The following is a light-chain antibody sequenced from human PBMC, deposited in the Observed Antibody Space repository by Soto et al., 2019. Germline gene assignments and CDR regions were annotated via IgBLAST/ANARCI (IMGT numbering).Light chain of an antibody. J-gene: IGKJ2*01. CDR2: DGS. CDR3: QQYNSYHT. Sequence: DIQMTQSPSTLSASVGDGVTITCRASLSISTWLAWYQMKPGKAPKLLIYDGSTLESGVPSRFSGSGSGTEFTLTISSLQPDDFAMYYCQQYNSYHTFGQGTKLE. CDR1: LSISTW. V-gene: IGKV1-5*01.